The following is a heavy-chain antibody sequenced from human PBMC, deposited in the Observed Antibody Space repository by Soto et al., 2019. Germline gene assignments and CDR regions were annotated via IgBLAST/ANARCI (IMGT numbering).Heavy chain of an antibody. CDR2: INAGNGNT. D-gene: IGHD2-15*01. V-gene: IGHV1-3*01. Sequence: GASVKVSCKASGYTFTSYAMHWVRQAPGQRLEWMGWINAGNGNTKYSQKFQGRVTITRDTSASTAYMELSSLRSEDTAVYYCARNGYCRGFCCYPASSYYYMVFLGKGTTVTVPS. CDR3: ARNGYCRGFCCYPASSYYYMVF. J-gene: IGHJ6*03. CDR1: GYTFTSYA.